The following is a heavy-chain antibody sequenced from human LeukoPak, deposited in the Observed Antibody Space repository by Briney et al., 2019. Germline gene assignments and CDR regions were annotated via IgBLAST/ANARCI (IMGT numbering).Heavy chain of an antibody. J-gene: IGHJ4*02. CDR2: IYYSGST. V-gene: IGHV4-39*07. D-gene: IGHD6-19*01. CDR1: GGSISSSSYY. Sequence: SETLSLTCTVSGGSISSSSYYWGWIRQPPGKGLEWIGSIYYSGSTYYNPSLKSRVTISVDTSKNQFSLKLSSVTAADTAVYYCARLRGIGKLWPRAVADRFDYWGQGTLVTVSS. CDR3: ARLRGIGKLWPRAVADRFDY.